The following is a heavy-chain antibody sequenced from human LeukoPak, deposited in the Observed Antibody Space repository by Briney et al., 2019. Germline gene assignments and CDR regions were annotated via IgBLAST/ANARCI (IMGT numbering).Heavy chain of an antibody. D-gene: IGHD1-26*01. Sequence: ASVKVSCEASGYTFTGYYMHWVRQAPGQGLEWMGWINPNSGGTNYAQKFQGRVTMTRDTSISTAYMELSRLRSDDTAVYYCARDDWELRGALDYWGQGTLVTVSS. CDR3: ARDDWELRGALDY. CDR1: GYTFTGYY. V-gene: IGHV1-2*02. CDR2: INPNSGGT. J-gene: IGHJ4*02.